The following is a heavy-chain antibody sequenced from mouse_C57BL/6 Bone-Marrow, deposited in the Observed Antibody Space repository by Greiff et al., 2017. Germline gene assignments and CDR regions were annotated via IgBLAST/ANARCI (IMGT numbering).Heavy chain of an antibody. CDR1: GYTFTSYD. V-gene: IGHV1-85*01. Sequence: VQLQQSGPELVKPGASVKLSCKASGYTFTSYDINWVKQRTGQGLEWIGWIYPSDGTTKYNEKFKGKATLTVDTSSSTAYMERHSLTSEDAAVYFCASDPLGGSSDVWGTGTTVTVSS. CDR2: IYPSDGTT. CDR3: ASDPLGGSSDV. D-gene: IGHD1-1*01. J-gene: IGHJ1*03.